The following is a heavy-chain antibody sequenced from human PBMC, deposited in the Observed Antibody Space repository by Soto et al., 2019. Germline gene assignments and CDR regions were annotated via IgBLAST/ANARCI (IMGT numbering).Heavy chain of an antibody. V-gene: IGHV1-69*01. CDR3: AVRGDGSGGSRGCFDY. CDR1: GGTFSSYA. CDR2: IIPIFGTA. D-gene: IGHD2-15*01. Sequence: QVQLVQSGAEVKKPGSSVKVSCKASGGTFSSYAISWVRQAPGQGLEWMRGIIPIFGTANYAQKFQGRVTITADESTSTAYMELSSLRSEDTAVYYCAVRGDGSGGSRGCFDYWGQGTLVTVSS. J-gene: IGHJ4*02.